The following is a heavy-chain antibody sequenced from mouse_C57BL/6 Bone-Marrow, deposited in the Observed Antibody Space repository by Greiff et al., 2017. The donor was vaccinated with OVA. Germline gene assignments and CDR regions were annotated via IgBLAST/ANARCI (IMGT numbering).Heavy chain of an antibody. CDR1: GYTFTNYW. Sequence: QVQLQQPGAELVRPGTSVKLSCKASGYTFTNYWMHWVKQRPGQGLEWIGVIAPSDSYINYNQKFKGRATLTVDTPSSTAYMHLSSLTSEDSAVYYCATYGSRLSLHYGGQGTSLTVPS. D-gene: IGHD1-1*01. V-gene: IGHV1-59*01. J-gene: IGHJ2*02. CDR2: IAPSDSYI. CDR3: ATYGSRLSLHY.